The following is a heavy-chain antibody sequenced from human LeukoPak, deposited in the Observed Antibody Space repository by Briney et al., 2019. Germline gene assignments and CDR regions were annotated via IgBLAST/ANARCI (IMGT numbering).Heavy chain of an antibody. D-gene: IGHD6-13*01. CDR2: INPDSGGT. Sequence: ASVKVSCKASGYTFTAYYMHWVRQAPGQGLEWMGWINPDSGGTNYAQKFQARVTMTRDTSISTAYMELSSLRSDDTAVYYCARDVDSSWYTNPSDYWGQGTLVTVSA. V-gene: IGHV1-2*02. J-gene: IGHJ4*02. CDR1: GYTFTAYY. CDR3: ARDVDSSWYTNPSDY.